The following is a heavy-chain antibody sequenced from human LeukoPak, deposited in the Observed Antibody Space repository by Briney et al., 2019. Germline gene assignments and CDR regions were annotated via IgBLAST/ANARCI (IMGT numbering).Heavy chain of an antibody. CDR2: ISGSGGST. V-gene: IGHV3-23*01. Sequence: GGSLRLSCAASGFTFSSYAMSWVRQAPGKGLQSVSAISGSGGSTYYVDSVKGWFTISRDNSKNTLYLQMNRLRAEDTAVYYCAKEAYCGGDCYFDYWGQGTLVTVSS. CDR1: GFTFSSYA. D-gene: IGHD2-21*02. J-gene: IGHJ4*02. CDR3: AKEAYCGGDCYFDY.